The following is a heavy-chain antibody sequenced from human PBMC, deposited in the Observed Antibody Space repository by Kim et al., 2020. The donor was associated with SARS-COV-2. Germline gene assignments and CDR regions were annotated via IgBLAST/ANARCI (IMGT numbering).Heavy chain of an antibody. CDR2: SRP. Sequence: SRPDYVESGRGRLTISRDNIKDTLYLQMNSLRADDTAVYYCATDLSGRDDGWGQGTLVTVSS. J-gene: IGHJ4*02. CDR3: ATDLSGRDDG. D-gene: IGHD1-26*01. V-gene: IGHV3-74*01.